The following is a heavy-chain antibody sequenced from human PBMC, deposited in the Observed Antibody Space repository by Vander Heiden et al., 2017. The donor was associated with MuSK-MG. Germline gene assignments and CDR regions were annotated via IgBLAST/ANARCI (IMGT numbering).Heavy chain of an antibody. V-gene: IGHV3-15*01. D-gene: IGHD3-10*01. CDR3: TTDYFGSGSP. CDR2: LKSKADGGTT. Sequence: EVQLVESGGGLVKPGGSLRLSCVASEFTFTNAYMSCVRQGPGKGLEWVGRLKSKADGGTTDYAAPVKGRFTISRDDSRSTLYLQMTNLKTDDTAVYYCTTDYFGSGSPGGTGTTVTVAS. CDR1: EFTFTNAY. J-gene: IGHJ6*04.